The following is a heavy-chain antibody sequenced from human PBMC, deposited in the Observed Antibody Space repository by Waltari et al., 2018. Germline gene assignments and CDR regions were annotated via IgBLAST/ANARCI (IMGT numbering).Heavy chain of an antibody. J-gene: IGHJ4*02. V-gene: IGHV3-11*01. CDR1: GFKFTDYY. Sequence: QEQLVESGGGLVKPGGSLRLSCAASGFKFTDYYMSWIRQAPGKGLEWVSFVSGSGATINYADSVKGRFTSSRDNADDSVSLEMSGLRVEDSAVYYCVREVRGTGRHNDFWGQGTRVTVSS. CDR3: VREVRGTGRHNDF. CDR2: VSGSGATI. D-gene: IGHD1-1*01.